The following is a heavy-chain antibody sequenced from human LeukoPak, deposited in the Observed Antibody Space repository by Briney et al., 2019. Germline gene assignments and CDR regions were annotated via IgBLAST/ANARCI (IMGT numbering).Heavy chain of an antibody. Sequence: GSLRLSCAASGFTFSSYEMNWVRQAPGKGLEWVSYISSSGSTIYYADSVKGRFTVSRDNAKNSLYLQMNSLRAEDTAVYYCAREGGEWELLRTFDYWGQGTLVTVSS. CDR2: ISSSGSTI. D-gene: IGHD1-26*01. V-gene: IGHV3-48*03. J-gene: IGHJ4*02. CDR3: AREGGEWELLRTFDY. CDR1: GFTFSSYE.